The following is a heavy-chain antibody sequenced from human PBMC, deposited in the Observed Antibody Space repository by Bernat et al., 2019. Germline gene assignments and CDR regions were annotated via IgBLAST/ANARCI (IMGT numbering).Heavy chain of an antibody. D-gene: IGHD1-1*01. Sequence: QMQLVESGGGVVQPGRSLRLSCAASGFTFSSYGMHWVRQAPGKGLEWVAVIWYDGSNKYYADSVKGRFTISRDNSKNTLYLQMNSLRAEDTAVYYCARDPYNWNDAGLDYWGQGTLVTVSS. CDR2: IWYDGSNK. CDR3: ARDPYNWNDAGLDY. V-gene: IGHV3-33*01. J-gene: IGHJ4*02. CDR1: GFTFSSYG.